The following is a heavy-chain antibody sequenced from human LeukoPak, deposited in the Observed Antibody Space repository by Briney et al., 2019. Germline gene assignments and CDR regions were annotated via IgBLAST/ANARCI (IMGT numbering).Heavy chain of an antibody. V-gene: IGHV3-23*01. CDR1: GFTFSDYY. CDR2: ISGSDGST. CDR3: AKVETSGGANCYALDY. D-gene: IGHD2-2*01. Sequence: GGSLRLSCAASGFTFSDYYMSWIRQAPDKGLEWVSAISGSDGSTYYADSVKGRFTISRDDSQNTLYLQMNSLSAEDTAVYYCAKVETSGGANCYALDYWGQGTLVTVSS. J-gene: IGHJ4*02.